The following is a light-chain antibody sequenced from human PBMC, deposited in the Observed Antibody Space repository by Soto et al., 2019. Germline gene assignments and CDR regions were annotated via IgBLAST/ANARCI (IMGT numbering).Light chain of an antibody. CDR1: NSDVGAYNY. V-gene: IGLV2-8*01. CDR3: SSYAGSNTYV. Sequence: QSVLTQPPSASGSPGQSVTISCTGTNSDVGAYNYVSWYQQHPGKAPKLMIYEVSKRPSGVPDRFSGSKSGNTASLTVSGLQAEDETDYYCSSYAGSNTYVFGTGTKLTVL. CDR2: EVS. J-gene: IGLJ1*01.